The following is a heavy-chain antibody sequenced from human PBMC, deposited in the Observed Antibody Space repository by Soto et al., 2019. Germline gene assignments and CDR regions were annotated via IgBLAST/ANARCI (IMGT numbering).Heavy chain of an antibody. CDR2: IYYSGST. D-gene: IGHD3-22*01. Sequence: PSETLSLTCTVSGGSISSYYWSWIRQPPGKGLEWIGYIYYSGSTNYNPSLKSRVTISVDTSKNQFSLKLSSVTAADTAVYYCARGSFFPHYYDSSGYYTGGYYYGMDVWGQGTTVTVSS. CDR3: ARGSFFPHYYDSSGYYTGGYYYGMDV. CDR1: GGSISSYY. V-gene: IGHV4-59*01. J-gene: IGHJ6*02.